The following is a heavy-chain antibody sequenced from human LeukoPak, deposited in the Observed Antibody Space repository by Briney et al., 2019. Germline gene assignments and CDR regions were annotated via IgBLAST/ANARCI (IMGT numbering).Heavy chain of an antibody. CDR1: GYTFTSYG. J-gene: IGHJ3*02. CDR3: ARDLRSGGSFTEAFDI. D-gene: IGHD1-26*01. Sequence: VASVKVSCKASGYTFTSYGISWVRQAPGQGLEWMGWISAYNGNTNYAQKLQGRVTMTTDTSTSTAYMELRSLRSDDTAVYYCARDLRSGGSFTEAFDIWGQGTMVTVSS. V-gene: IGHV1-18*01. CDR2: ISAYNGNT.